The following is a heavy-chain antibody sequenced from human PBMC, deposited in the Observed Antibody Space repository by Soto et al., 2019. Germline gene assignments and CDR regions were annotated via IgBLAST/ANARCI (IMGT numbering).Heavy chain of an antibody. Sequence: SVKVSCKASGGTFSSYAISWVRQAPGRGLEWMGGIIPIFGTANYTQKFQGRVTITADESTSTAYMELSSLRSEDTAVYYCARGAVGATTYYYYGMDVWGQGTTVTVSS. D-gene: IGHD1-26*01. CDR1: GGTFSSYA. J-gene: IGHJ6*02. CDR3: ARGAVGATTYYYYGMDV. CDR2: IIPIFGTA. V-gene: IGHV1-69*13.